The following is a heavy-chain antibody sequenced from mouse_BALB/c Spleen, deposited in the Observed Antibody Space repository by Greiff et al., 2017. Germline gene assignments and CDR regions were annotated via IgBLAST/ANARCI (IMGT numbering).Heavy chain of an antibody. Sequence: EVQLQESGGGLVKPGGSLKLSCAASGFAFSSYDMSWVRQTPEKRLEWVAYISSGGGSTYYPDTVKGRFTISRDNAKNTLYLQMSSLKSEDTAMYYCARHGSSLDYWGQGTTLTVSS. J-gene: IGHJ2*01. D-gene: IGHD1-1*01. CDR1: GFAFSSYD. CDR2: ISSGGGST. V-gene: IGHV5-12-1*01. CDR3: ARHGSSLDY.